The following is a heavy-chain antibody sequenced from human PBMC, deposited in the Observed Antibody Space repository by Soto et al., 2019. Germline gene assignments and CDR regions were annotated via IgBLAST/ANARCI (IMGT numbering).Heavy chain of an antibody. V-gene: IGHV1-2*02. D-gene: IGHD3-22*01. CDR3: ARRKGDYYDSSGYHYYFDY. J-gene: IGHJ4*02. Sequence: ASVKVSCKASGYTFTDYYVHWVRQAPGQGLEWMGWINPNSGGTKSAQKFQGRVTMTRDTSISTAYMELSRLRSDDTAVYYCARRKGDYYDSSGYHYYFDYWGQGTLVTVSS. CDR1: GYTFTDYY. CDR2: INPNSGGT.